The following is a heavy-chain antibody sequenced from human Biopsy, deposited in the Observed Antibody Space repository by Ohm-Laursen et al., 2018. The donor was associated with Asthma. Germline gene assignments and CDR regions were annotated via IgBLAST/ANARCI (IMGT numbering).Heavy chain of an antibody. J-gene: IGHJ4*02. CDR1: GFTFSSFG. Sequence: SLRLSCAAPGFTFSSFGMHWVRQAPGKGLEWVACISYDGSNKYYADSVKGRSTISRDNSKNTLYLQMNSLRAEDTAVYYCSREEPTSGWYQGSILRWGQGTLVTVSS. V-gene: IGHV3-30*03. CDR2: ISYDGSNK. CDR3: SREEPTSGWYQGSILR. D-gene: IGHD6-19*01.